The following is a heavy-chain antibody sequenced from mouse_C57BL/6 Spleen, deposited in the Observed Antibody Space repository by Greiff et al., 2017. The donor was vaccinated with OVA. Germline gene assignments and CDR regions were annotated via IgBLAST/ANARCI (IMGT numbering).Heavy chain of an antibody. CDR1: GFTFSDYY. CDR2: INYDGSST. Sequence: EVQLVESEGGLVQPGSSMKLSCTASGFTFSDYYMAWVRQVPEKGLEWVANINYDGSSTYYLDSLKSRFIISRDNAKNILYLQMSSLKSEDTATYYCAREGEYGNFDYWGQGTTLTVSS. J-gene: IGHJ2*01. D-gene: IGHD2-10*02. V-gene: IGHV5-16*01. CDR3: AREGEYGNFDY.